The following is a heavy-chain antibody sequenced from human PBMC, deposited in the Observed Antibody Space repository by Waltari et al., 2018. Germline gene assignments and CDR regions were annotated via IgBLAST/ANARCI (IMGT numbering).Heavy chain of an antibody. CDR2: IYHSGST. CDR1: GYSISSGYY. CDR3: ARSIPLVVMDAFDI. D-gene: IGHD2-21*01. V-gene: IGHV4-38-2*01. Sequence: QVQLQESGPGLVKPSETLSLTCAVSGYSISSGYYWGWIRQPPGKGLEWIGSIYHSGSTNYNPSLKSRVTISVDTSKNQFSLKLSSVTAADTAVYYCARSIPLVVMDAFDIWGQGTMVTVSS. J-gene: IGHJ3*02.